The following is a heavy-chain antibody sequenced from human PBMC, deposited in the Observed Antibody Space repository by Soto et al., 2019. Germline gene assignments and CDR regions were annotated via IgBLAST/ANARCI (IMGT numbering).Heavy chain of an antibody. CDR2: IIPIFGTA. CDR3: ASESLSLAAAGHSGPFQH. D-gene: IGHD6-13*01. J-gene: IGHJ1*01. Sequence: SVKVSCKASGGTFSSYAISWVRQAPGQGLEWMGGIIPIFGTASYAQKFQGRVTITADESTSTAYMELSSLRSEDTAVYYCASESLSLAAAGHSGPFQHWGQGTLVTVSS. CDR1: GGTFSSYA. V-gene: IGHV1-69*13.